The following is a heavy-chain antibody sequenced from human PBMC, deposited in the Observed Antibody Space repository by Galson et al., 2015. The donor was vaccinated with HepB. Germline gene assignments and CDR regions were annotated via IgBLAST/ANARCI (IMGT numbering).Heavy chain of an antibody. J-gene: IGHJ6*02. CDR1: GGTFSSYA. Sequence: SVKVSCKASGGTFSSYAISWVRQAPGQGLEWMGGIIPIFGTANYAQKFQGRVTITADESTSTAYMELRSLRSDDTAVYYCARGPEVFWSGYSYYYYGMDVWGQGTTVTVSS. CDR2: IIPIFGTA. CDR3: ARGPEVFWSGYSYYYYGMDV. D-gene: IGHD3-3*01. V-gene: IGHV1-69*13.